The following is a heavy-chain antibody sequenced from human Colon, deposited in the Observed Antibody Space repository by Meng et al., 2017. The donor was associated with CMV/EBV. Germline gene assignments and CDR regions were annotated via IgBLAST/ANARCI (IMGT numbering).Heavy chain of an antibody. CDR1: GYTFTGYY. J-gene: IGHJ4*02. CDR2: INPNSGGT. V-gene: IGHV1-2*02. Sequence: ASVKVSCKASGYTFTGYYMHWVRQAPGQGLEWMGWINPNSGGTNYAQKFQGRVTMTRDTSISTAYMELSSLRSEDTAVYYCARVEIVVVPAAIRLPDYWGQGTLVTVSS. D-gene: IGHD2-2*03. CDR3: ARVEIVVVPAAIRLPDY.